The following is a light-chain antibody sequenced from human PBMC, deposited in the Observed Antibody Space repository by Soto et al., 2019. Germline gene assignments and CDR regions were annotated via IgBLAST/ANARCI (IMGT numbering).Light chain of an antibody. CDR3: CSYTGSSVV. J-gene: IGLJ2*01. CDR1: SYNIGKNL. Sequence: QAVVTQPPSASGTPGQRVTISCSGGSYNIGKNLVYWYQQRPGTAPKLLIFKTDARPSGVPERFSGSNSGSSASLAISGLRSEDEADYYCCSYTGSSVVFGGGTKVTVL. V-gene: IGLV1-47*01. CDR2: KTD.